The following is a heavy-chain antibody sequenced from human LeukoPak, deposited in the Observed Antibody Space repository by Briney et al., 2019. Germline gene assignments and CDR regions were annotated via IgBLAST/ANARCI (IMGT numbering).Heavy chain of an antibody. CDR2: IYYSGST. CDR1: GGSISNYY. D-gene: IGHD2-8*01. Sequence: SETLSLTCTVSGGSISNYYWSWIRQPPGKGLEWIGYIYYSGSTNYNPSLKSRVTISVDTSKNQFSLKLSSVTAADTAVYYCARDDKSYVNWFDPWGQGTLVTVSS. V-gene: IGHV4-59*01. CDR3: ARDDKSYVNWFDP. J-gene: IGHJ5*02.